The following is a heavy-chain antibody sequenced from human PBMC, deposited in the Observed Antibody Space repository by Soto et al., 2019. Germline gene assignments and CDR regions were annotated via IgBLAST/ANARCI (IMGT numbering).Heavy chain of an antibody. J-gene: IGHJ4*02. CDR3: ATYYDILTGSYYFDS. Sequence: PSETLSLTCTVSGGSIRSYYWSWIRQPPGKGLEWIGYIHYSGSPNYNPSLKSRVTISADTSRNQFSLKLSSVTAADTAVYYCATYYDILTGSYYFDSWGQGTLVTVSS. D-gene: IGHD3-9*01. CDR1: GGSIRSYY. CDR2: IHYSGSP. V-gene: IGHV4-59*01.